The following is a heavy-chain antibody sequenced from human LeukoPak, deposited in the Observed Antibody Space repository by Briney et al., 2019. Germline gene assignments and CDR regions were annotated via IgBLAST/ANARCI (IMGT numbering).Heavy chain of an antibody. V-gene: IGHV4-59*01. Sequence: SGTPSLTCSVSGVSLYTYYWSWIRQAPGQRLGWIAYFFNSGSTNYTPSLKSRVTISQDTSKNQFSLKLSSVTAEDTAVYYCVRDGGRVRGPPGDAFDIWGQGKMVTVSS. J-gene: IGHJ3*02. D-gene: IGHD3-10*01. CDR1: GVSLYTYY. CDR3: VRDGGRVRGPPGDAFDI. CDR2: FFNSGST.